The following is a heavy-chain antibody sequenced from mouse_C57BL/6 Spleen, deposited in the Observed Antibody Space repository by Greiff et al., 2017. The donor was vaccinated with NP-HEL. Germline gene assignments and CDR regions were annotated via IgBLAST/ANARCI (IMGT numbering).Heavy chain of an antibody. Sequence: EVQLQQSGPELVKPGASVKISCKASGYSFTGYYMNWVKQSPEKSLEWIGEINPSTGGTTYNQKFKAKATLTVDKSSSTAYMQLKSLTSEDSAVYYCARSPNWEDYFDDWGQGTTLTVSS. J-gene: IGHJ2*01. D-gene: IGHD4-1*01. CDR3: ARSPNWEDYFDD. CDR2: INPSTGGT. CDR1: GYSFTGYY. V-gene: IGHV1-42*01.